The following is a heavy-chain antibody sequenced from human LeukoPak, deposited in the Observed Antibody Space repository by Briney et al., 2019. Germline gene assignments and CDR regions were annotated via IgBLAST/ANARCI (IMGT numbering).Heavy chain of an antibody. Sequence: GSLRLSCAASGFTFSSYGMHWVRQAPGKGLEWVAVIWYDGSNKYYADSVKGRFTISRDNSKNTLYLQMNSLRAEDTAVYYCAKDGRYCSGGSCYWWDYWGQGTLVTVSS. CDR3: AKDGRYCSGGSCYWWDY. CDR1: GFTFSSYG. CDR2: IWYDGSNK. D-gene: IGHD2-15*01. J-gene: IGHJ4*02. V-gene: IGHV3-33*06.